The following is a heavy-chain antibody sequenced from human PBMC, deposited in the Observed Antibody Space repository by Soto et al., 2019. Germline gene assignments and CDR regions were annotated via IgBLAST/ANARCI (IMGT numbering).Heavy chain of an antibody. CDR1: GGSISSGSYY. Sequence: PSETLSLTCTVSGGSISSGSYYWGWIRQPPGKGLEWIGSIYYSGSTYYNPSLKSRVTISVDTSKNQFSLKLSSVTAADTAVYYCIGLDYYYGMDVWGQGTTVTVSS. CDR3: IGLDYYYGMDV. J-gene: IGHJ6*02. CDR2: IYYSGST. V-gene: IGHV4-39*01.